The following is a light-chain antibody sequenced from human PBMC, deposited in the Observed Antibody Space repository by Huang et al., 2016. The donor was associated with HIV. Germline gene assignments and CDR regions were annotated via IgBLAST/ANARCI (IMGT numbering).Light chain of an antibody. J-gene: IGKJ4*01. Sequence: DIQMTQSPSSLSASVGDRVTITCRASQTITTYLSWYQQKPGKAPKLLSYGASSLHSGVPSRCSGSGSGTDFTHTISSLQPEDFATYYCQQSYFTPLTFGGGTRLEIK. CDR1: QTITTY. V-gene: IGKV1-39*01. CDR2: GAS. CDR3: QQSYFTPLT.